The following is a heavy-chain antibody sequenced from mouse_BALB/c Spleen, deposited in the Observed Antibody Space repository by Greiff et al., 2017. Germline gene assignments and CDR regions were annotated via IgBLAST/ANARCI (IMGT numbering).Heavy chain of an antibody. J-gene: IGHJ3*01. CDR3: ARQYDYDGQFAY. V-gene: IGHV5-12-2*01. CDR1: GFTFSSYT. CDR2: ISNGGGST. D-gene: IGHD2-4*01. Sequence: DVQLVESGGGLVQPGGSLKLSCAASGFTFSSYTMSWVRQTPEKRLEWVAYISNGGGSTYYPDTVKGRFTISRDNAKNTLYLQMSSLKSEDTAMYYCARQYDYDGQFAYWGQGTLVTVSA.